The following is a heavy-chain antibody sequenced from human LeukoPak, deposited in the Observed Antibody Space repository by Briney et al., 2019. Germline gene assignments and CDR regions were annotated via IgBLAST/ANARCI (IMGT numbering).Heavy chain of an antibody. CDR1: GFIFSSFN. J-gene: IGHJ4*02. D-gene: IGHD1-7*01. V-gene: IGHV3-48*03. CDR3: ARMNYISTGWGAPFDY. CDR2: IRSDGART. Sequence: GGSLRLSCAASGFIFSSFNMNWVRQAPGKGLEWVSYIRSDGARTDYTGAVKGRFTISRDNAKNSLYLQMNSLRVEDTAVYYCARMNYISTGWGAPFDYWGQGVLVTVSS.